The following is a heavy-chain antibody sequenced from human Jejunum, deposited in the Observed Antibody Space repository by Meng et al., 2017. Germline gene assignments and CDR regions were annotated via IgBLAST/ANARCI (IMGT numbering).Heavy chain of an antibody. Sequence: GGSLRLSCAASAFTLSRYWMGWVRQAPGKGLEWVASIKADGGDKYYVHSVRGRFTVSRDNVQSSLFLQMNSLRADDTAVYFCARGPPSGYGTTWFDYWGQGTLVTVSS. D-gene: IGHD2-15*01. CDR3: ARGPPSGYGTTWFDY. V-gene: IGHV3-7*01. CDR2: IKADGGDK. CDR1: AFTLSRYW. J-gene: IGHJ5*01.